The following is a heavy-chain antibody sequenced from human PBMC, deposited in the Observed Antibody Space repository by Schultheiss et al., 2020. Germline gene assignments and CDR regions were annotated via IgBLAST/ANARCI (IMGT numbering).Heavy chain of an antibody. CDR1: GFTFSSYA. CDR3: AKSDPGYSSSWAYYYYGMDV. Sequence: GGSLRLSCAASGFTFSSYAMNWVRQAPGKGLEWVSAVSGSGADTYYADSMKGRFTISRDNAKNSLYLQMNSLRAEDTAVYYCAKSDPGYSSSWAYYYYGMDVWGQGTTVTVSS. J-gene: IGHJ6*02. D-gene: IGHD6-13*01. V-gene: IGHV3-23*01. CDR2: VSGSGADT.